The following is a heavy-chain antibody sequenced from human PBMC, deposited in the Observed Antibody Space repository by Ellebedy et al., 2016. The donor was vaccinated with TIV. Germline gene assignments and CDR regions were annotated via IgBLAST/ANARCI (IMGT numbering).Heavy chain of an antibody. V-gene: IGHV3-23*01. CDR3: ANRGTPAAILYFDY. J-gene: IGHJ4*02. CDR2: ITGSGVST. CDR1: GFTFSNYA. D-gene: IGHD2-2*01. Sequence: GESLKISCAASGFTFSNYAMSWVRQAPGKGLEWVSTITGSGVSTYYADSVKGRFTISRDNSKNTLYLQLNNLRAEDTAMYFCANRGTPAAILYFDYWGQGTLVTVSS.